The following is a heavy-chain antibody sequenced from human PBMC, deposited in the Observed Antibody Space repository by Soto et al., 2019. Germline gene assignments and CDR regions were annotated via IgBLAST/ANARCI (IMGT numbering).Heavy chain of an antibody. CDR1: GYTFTSYS. J-gene: IGHJ4*03. CDR3: ARDPGYVVY. CDR2: INTDNGDA. Sequence: GASVKVSCKASGYTFTSYSIHWVRQAPGQGLEWIGWINTDNGDAKYSQKFQGRVTVTRDTSATTAYMEVSSLRSEDTAVYYCARDPGYVVYWGRGTLVTVSS. V-gene: IGHV1-3*04.